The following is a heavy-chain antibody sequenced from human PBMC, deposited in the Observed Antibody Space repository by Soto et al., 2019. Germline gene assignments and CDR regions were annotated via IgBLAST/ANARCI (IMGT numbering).Heavy chain of an antibody. CDR1: GYKFITYG. CDR3: ARGLGTNGLDV. D-gene: IGHD3-16*01. Sequence: ASVKVSCKASGYKFITYGITWVRQAPGQGLEWMGGISTYSGNTDYAQSLQDRVTMTTDTSTSTVYMELGSLRSDDTAVYYCARGLGTNGLDVWGRGTAVTV. J-gene: IGHJ6*02. V-gene: IGHV1-18*04. CDR2: ISTYSGNT.